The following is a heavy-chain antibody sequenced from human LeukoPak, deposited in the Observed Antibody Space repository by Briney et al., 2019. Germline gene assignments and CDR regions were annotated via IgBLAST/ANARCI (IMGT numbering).Heavy chain of an antibody. Sequence: SETLSLTCTVSGGSISNNYWSWLRQPPGKGLEWIGYIYNSGSTNYNPSLKSRVTISVDTSKNQFSLKLSSETAADTAVYYCARHAGLSYGFDYWGQGTLVTVFS. V-gene: IGHV4-59*08. CDR3: ARHAGLSYGFDY. CDR1: GGSISNNY. J-gene: IGHJ4*02. CDR2: IYNSGST. D-gene: IGHD5-18*01.